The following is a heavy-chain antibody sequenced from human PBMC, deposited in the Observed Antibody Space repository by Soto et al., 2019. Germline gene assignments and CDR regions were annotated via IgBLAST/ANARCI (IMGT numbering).Heavy chain of an antibody. Sequence: QVQLVQSGAEVKKPGSSVKVSCKASGGTFSSYAISWLRQAPGQGLEWMGGIIPIFGTANYAQKFQGRVTIAQAESTSTAYRELSSLRSDEPALYYSALVAYCSAGSCYYRGQGTLVTVSS. CDR2: IIPIFGTA. CDR3: ALVAYCSAGSCYY. CDR1: GGTFSSYA. J-gene: IGHJ4*02. D-gene: IGHD2-15*01. V-gene: IGHV1-69*05.